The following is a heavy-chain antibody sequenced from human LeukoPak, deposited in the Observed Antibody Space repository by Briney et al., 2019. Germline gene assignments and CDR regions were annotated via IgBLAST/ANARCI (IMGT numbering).Heavy chain of an antibody. CDR2: IIPIFGTA. V-gene: IGHV1-69*13. CDR3: ARGKDIDAGSYLAPLDY. Sequence: ASVKVSCKASGGTFSSCAISWVRQAPGQGLEWMGGIIPIFGTANYAQKFQGRVTITADESTSTAYMELSSLRSEDTAVYYCARGKDIDAGSYLAPLDYWGQGTLVTVSS. CDR1: GGTFSSCA. J-gene: IGHJ4*02. D-gene: IGHD1-26*01.